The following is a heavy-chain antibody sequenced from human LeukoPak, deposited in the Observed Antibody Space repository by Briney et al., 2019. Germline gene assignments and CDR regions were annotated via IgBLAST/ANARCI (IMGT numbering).Heavy chain of an antibody. Sequence: GGSLRLSCAAPGFTITSYTMTWVGQAPGKGLEWVSYISSSSSTIYYADSVKGRFTISRDNAKNSLYLQMNSLRDEDTAVYYCAGGVRSGYPFDPWGQGTLVTVSS. CDR2: ISSSSSTI. D-gene: IGHD3-22*01. V-gene: IGHV3-48*02. CDR1: GFTITSYT. CDR3: AGGVRSGYPFDP. J-gene: IGHJ5*02.